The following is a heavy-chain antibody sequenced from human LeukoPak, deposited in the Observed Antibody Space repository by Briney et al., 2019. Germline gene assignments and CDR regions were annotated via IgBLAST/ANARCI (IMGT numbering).Heavy chain of an antibody. CDR1: GYTFTSYG. D-gene: IGHD5-24*01. Sequence: GASVKVSCKASGYTFTSYGISWVRQAPGQGLEWVGWISPNNGNTNYAQNLQGRVTMTTDTSTTTAYMELRSLRSDDTAVYYCARDRVEMVPRDAFDIWGQGTMVTVSP. V-gene: IGHV1-18*01. J-gene: IGHJ3*02. CDR3: ARDRVEMVPRDAFDI. CDR2: ISPNNGNT.